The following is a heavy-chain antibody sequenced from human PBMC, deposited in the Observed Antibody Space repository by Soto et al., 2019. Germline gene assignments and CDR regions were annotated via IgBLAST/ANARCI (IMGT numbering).Heavy chain of an antibody. D-gene: IGHD1-1*01. V-gene: IGHV3-30*18. J-gene: IGHJ4*02. CDR3: AKDPKATGTHY. CDR2: ITYDGSNK. CDR1: GFVISSYG. Sequence: QVQLVESGGGVVQPGRSLRLSCAASGFVISSYGMHWVHQAPGKGLEWVAVITYDGSNKYYADSVKGRFSISRDNSRNTLFLQMHSLRAEDTAVYYCAKDPKATGTHYWGRGTLVTVSS.